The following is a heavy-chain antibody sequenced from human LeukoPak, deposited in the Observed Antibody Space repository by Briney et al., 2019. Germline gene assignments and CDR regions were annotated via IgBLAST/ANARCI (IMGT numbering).Heavy chain of an antibody. CDR2: IYYSGGT. D-gene: IGHD5-24*01. CDR1: GGSISSYS. CDR3: ARHRDGYSNQAFDY. J-gene: IGHJ4*02. Sequence: SETLSLTCTVSGGSISSYSCSWIRQPPGKGLEWIGYIYYSGGTSYNPSLKSRVTISVDTSKNQYSLKLSSVTAADTAVYYCARHRDGYSNQAFDYWGQGTLVTVSS. V-gene: IGHV4-59*01.